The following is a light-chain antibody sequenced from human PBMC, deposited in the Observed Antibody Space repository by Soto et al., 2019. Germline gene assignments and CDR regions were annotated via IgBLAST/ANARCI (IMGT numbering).Light chain of an antibody. CDR2: GAS. CDR1: QRVSSSY. V-gene: IGKV3-20*01. Sequence: EIVLTQSPGTLSLSPGERATLSCRASQRVSSSYLAWYQQKPGQAPRLLIYGASSRATGIPDRFSGSGSGTDFTLTISRLEPEDFAVYYCQQHGSSSRAFGQGTKVEI. CDR3: QQHGSSSRA. J-gene: IGKJ1*01.